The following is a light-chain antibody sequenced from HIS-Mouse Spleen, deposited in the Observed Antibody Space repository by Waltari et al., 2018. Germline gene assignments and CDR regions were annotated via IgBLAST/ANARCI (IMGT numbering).Light chain of an antibody. Sequence: QSALTQPASVSGSPGQSITISCTGTSSDVGGYNHVPWYQQHPGKAPKLMIYDVSNRPSGVSNRFSGSKSGNTASLTISGLQAEDEADYYCSSYTSSSTHRYVFGTGTKVTVL. V-gene: IGLV2-14*03. CDR3: SSYTSSSTHRYV. CDR2: DVS. J-gene: IGLJ1*01. CDR1: SSDVGGYNH.